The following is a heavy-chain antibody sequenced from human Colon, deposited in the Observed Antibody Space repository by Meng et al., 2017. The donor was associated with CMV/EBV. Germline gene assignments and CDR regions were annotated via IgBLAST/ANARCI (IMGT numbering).Heavy chain of an antibody. CDR3: ARGVGATLKSPFDY. V-gene: IGHV3-21*01. CDR1: AFVFRTSR. Sequence: ASAFVFRTSRMGWVRQAPGKGLEWVSSISSSSSYIYYVDSVKGRFTISRDNAKNSLYLQMDSLRAEDTAVYYCARGVGATLKSPFDYWGQGTLVTVSS. J-gene: IGHJ4*02. CDR2: ISSSSSYI. D-gene: IGHD1-26*01.